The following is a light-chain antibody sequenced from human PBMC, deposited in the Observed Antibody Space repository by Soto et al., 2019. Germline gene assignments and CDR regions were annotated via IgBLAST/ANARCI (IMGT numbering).Light chain of an antibody. Sequence: DIQMTQSPSFLSASAGDRVTIVCRASQSVSNFLHWYQQKPGRAPKLLIYSASKLESGVPSRFGGSGSGTNFTLTVSRLPPEDFGTYYCQQSYRNPRTFGLGTRVEIK. V-gene: IGKV1-39*01. CDR2: SAS. CDR3: QQSYRNPRT. CDR1: QSVSNF. J-gene: IGKJ1*01.